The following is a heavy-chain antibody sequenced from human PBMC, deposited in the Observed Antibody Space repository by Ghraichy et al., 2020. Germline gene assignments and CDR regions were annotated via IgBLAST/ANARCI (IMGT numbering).Heavy chain of an antibody. D-gene: IGHD3-22*01. CDR2: ISSSGSTI. J-gene: IGHJ4*02. V-gene: IGHV3-11*01. CDR1: GFTFSDYY. Sequence: GGSLRLSCAASGFTFSDYYMSWIRQAPGKGLEWVSYISSSGSTIYYADSVKGRFTISRDNAKNSLYLQMNSLRAEDMAVYYCARVSGYYYYAPPSLFDYWGQGTLVTVSS. CDR3: ARVSGYYYYAPPSLFDY.